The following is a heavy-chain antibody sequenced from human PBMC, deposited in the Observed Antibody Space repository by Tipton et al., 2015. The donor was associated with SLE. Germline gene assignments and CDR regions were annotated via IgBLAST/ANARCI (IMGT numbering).Heavy chain of an antibody. CDR2: IYYSGST. J-gene: IGHJ5*02. Sequence: TLSLTCTVSGGSISSSSYYWGWIRQPPGKGLEWIGNIYYSGSTYYNPSLKSRVTISVDTSKNQFSLKLSSVTAADTAVYYCARIPLGYCSSTSCYRWFDPWGQGTLVTVSS. CDR1: GGSISSSSYY. CDR3: ARIPLGYCSSTSCYRWFDP. V-gene: IGHV4-39*01. D-gene: IGHD2-2*01.